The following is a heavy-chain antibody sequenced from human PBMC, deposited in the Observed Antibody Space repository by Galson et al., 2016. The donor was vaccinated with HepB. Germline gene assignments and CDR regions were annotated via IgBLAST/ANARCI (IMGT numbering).Heavy chain of an antibody. J-gene: IGHJ1*01. CDR3: TRDRGQYYAL. D-gene: IGHD2-2*01. V-gene: IGHV1-69*13. Sequence: SVKVSCKASGDTFSSYIISWVRQAPGQGLEWMGEFIAVFGTTNTAQRFQGRVTITAEESTSTVYMDLTGQTSEDTAVYYCTRDRGQYYALWCQGTLVTVSS. CDR1: GDTFSSYI. CDR2: FIAVFGTT.